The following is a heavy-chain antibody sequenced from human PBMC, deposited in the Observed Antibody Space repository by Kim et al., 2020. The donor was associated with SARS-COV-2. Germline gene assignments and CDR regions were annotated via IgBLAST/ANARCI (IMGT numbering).Heavy chain of an antibody. D-gene: IGHD6-13*01. V-gene: IGHV3-30*18. CDR3: AKDLAAAGTDMNYYYYGMDV. J-gene: IGHJ6*02. CDR1: GFTFSSYG. Sequence: GGSLRLSCAASGFTFSSYGMHWVRQAPGKGLEWVAVISYDGSNKYYADSVKGRFTISRDNSKNTLYLQMNSLRAEDTAVYYCAKDLAAAGTDMNYYYYGMDVWGQGTTVTVSS. CDR2: ISYDGSNK.